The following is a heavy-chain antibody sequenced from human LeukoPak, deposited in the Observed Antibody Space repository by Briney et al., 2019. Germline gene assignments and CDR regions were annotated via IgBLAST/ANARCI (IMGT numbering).Heavy chain of an antibody. CDR1: GGSVSSSGYY. V-gene: IGHV4-61*08. Sequence: SETLSLTCTVSGGSVSSSGYYWSWIRQPPGKGLEWIGYISYSGSTNYNPSLKRRVTMTVDTSKNQFSLKLSSVTAADTALYYCANYKRNAGTYCIDYWGQGTLVSVSS. D-gene: IGHD3-10*01. J-gene: IGHJ4*02. CDR2: ISYSGST. CDR3: ANYKRNAGTYCIDY.